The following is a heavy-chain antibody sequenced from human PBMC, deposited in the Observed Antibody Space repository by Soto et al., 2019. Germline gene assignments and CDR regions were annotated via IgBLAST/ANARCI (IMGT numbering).Heavy chain of an antibody. CDR2: ISASGRS. CDR1: GDFISNFY. CDR3: ARGMGRYFDL. V-gene: IGHV4-4*07. J-gene: IGHJ2*01. D-gene: IGHD2-8*01. Sequence: QVQLQESGPGLVKPSETLSLTCTVSGDFISNFYWSWIRQPAGKGLQSLGRISASGRSNYNPNLQSRVAMSLDTSKSRFSLRLTSLSAADTAVYFCARGMGRYFDLWGRGTLVTVFS.